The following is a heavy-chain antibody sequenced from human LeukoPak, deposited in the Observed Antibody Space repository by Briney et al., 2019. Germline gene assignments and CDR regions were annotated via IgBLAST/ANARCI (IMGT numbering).Heavy chain of an antibody. CDR3: ARDWRPDAFDI. Sequence: ASVKVSCKACGGTFSSYAISWVRQAPGQGLEWMGGIIPIFGTANYAQKFQGRVTITADESTSTAYMELSSLRSEDTAVYYCARDWRPDAFDIWGQGTMVTVSS. CDR1: GGTFSSYA. J-gene: IGHJ3*02. V-gene: IGHV1-69*13. CDR2: IIPIFGTA. D-gene: IGHD6-6*01.